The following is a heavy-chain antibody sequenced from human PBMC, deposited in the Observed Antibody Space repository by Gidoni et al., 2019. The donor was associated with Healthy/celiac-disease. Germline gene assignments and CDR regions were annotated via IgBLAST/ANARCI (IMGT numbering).Heavy chain of an antibody. Sequence: EVQLVESGGGLVQPGRSLRLSCAASGFPFDDYAMHWVRQAPGKGLEWVSGISWNSGSIGYADSVKGRFTISRDNAKNSLYLQMNSLRAEDTALYYCAKDIYYYDSSGYDSAFDIWGQGTMVTVSS. J-gene: IGHJ3*02. V-gene: IGHV3-9*01. CDR1: GFPFDDYA. D-gene: IGHD3-22*01. CDR3: AKDIYYYDSSGYDSAFDI. CDR2: ISWNSGSI.